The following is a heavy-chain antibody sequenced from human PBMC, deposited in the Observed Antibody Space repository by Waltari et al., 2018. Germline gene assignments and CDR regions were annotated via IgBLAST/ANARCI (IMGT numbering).Heavy chain of an antibody. CDR1: GYTLTELS. CDR2: IIPIFGTA. J-gene: IGHJ4*02. D-gene: IGHD5-18*01. CDR3: ALVRYSYGYEFGY. V-gene: IGHV1-69*13. Sequence: QVQLVQSGAEVKKPGASVKVSCKVSGYTLTELSMHWVRQAPGQGLEWMGGIIPIFGTANYAQKFQGRVTITADESTSTAYMELSSLRSEDTAVYYCALVRYSYGYEFGYWGQGTLVTVSS.